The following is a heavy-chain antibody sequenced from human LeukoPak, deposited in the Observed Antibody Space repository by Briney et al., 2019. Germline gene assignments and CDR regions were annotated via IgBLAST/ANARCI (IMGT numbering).Heavy chain of an antibody. CDR2: IYPGDSDT. J-gene: IGHJ4*02. Sequence: GESLKISCKGSGYSFTSYWIGWVRQMPGKGLEWMGIIYPGDSDTRYSPSFQGQVTISADKSISTAYLQWSSLKASDTAMYYCARRVLMDNPDYSGSYFEYYFDYWGQGTLVTVSS. D-gene: IGHD1-26*01. V-gene: IGHV5-51*01. CDR3: ARRVLMDNPDYSGSYFEYYFDY. CDR1: GYSFTSYW.